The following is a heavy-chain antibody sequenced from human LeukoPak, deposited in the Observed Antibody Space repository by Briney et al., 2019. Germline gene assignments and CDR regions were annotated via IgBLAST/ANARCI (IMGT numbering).Heavy chain of an antibody. V-gene: IGHV3-15*01. Sequence: NPGGSLGLSCAASGFTFSNAWMSWVRQAPGKGLEWVGRIKSKTDGGTTDYAAPVKGRFTISRDDSKNTLYLQMNSLKTEDTAVYYCTTIASGQYYYYYYGMDVWGQGTTVTVSS. CDR1: GFTFSNAW. CDR2: IKSKTDGGTT. CDR3: TTIASGQYYYYYYGMDV. J-gene: IGHJ6*02. D-gene: IGHD6-13*01.